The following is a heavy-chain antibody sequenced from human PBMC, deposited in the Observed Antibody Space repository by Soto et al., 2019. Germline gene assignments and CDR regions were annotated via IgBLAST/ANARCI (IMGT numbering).Heavy chain of an antibody. CDR2: INHSGST. Sequence: SETLSLPCAVYGGTFSGYSWSWIRHPPGKGLEWIGEINHSGSTNYNPSLKSRVTISVDTSKNQFSLKLSSVTAADTAVYYCARGLGYSYGSFYYYYGMDVWGQGTTVT. J-gene: IGHJ6*02. CDR3: ARGLGYSYGSFYYYYGMDV. D-gene: IGHD5-18*01. V-gene: IGHV4-34*01. CDR1: GGTFSGYS.